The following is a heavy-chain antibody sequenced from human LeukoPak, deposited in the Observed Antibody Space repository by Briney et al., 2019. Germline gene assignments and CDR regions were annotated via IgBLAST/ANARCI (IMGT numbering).Heavy chain of an antibody. CDR1: VGFTTYDY. CDR3: ARGGGNRHFDS. Sequence: SETLSLTCSASVGFTTYDYWNWIRQPAGKAPEWIGRIHTTGSTNYNPSLKSRLTMSLDKSKNQFSLKVTSMTAADTALYYCARGGGNRHFDSWGQGILVTVSS. CDR2: IHTTGST. V-gene: IGHV4-4*07. D-gene: IGHD4-23*01. J-gene: IGHJ5*01.